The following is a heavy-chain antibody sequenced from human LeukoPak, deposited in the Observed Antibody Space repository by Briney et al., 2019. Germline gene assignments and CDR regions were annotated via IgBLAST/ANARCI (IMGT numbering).Heavy chain of an antibody. Sequence: GGSLRLSCAASGYMFRRYWMSWVRLSPGKGVECVAHIKRDGSEKHYVDSVKGRLTIARDNAKNSLYLQMNSLRAEDTAVYYCARGDYYCSGSSYHDAFDIWGQGTMVTVSS. CDR1: GYMFRRYW. CDR3: ARGDYYCSGSSYHDAFDI. J-gene: IGHJ3*02. CDR2: IKRDGSEK. V-gene: IGHV3-7*03. D-gene: IGHD3-10*01.